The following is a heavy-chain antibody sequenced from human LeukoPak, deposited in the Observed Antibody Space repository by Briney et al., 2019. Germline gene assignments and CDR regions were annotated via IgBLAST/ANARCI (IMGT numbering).Heavy chain of an antibody. D-gene: IGHD3-3*01. J-gene: IGHJ6*03. V-gene: IGHV4-39*01. CDR2: IYYSGST. CDR1: GGSISGSSYY. Sequence: SETLSLTCTVSGGSISGSSYYWGWIRQPPGKGLEWIGSIYYSGSTYYNPSLKSRVTISVDTPKNQFSLKLSSVTAADTAVYYCARHPPTYYDFWSGSLGYYMDVWGKGTTVTVSS. CDR3: ARHPPTYYDFWSGSLGYYMDV.